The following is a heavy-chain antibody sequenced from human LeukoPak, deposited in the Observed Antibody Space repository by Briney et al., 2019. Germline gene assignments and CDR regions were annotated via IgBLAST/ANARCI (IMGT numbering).Heavy chain of an antibody. D-gene: IGHD1-1*01. J-gene: IGHJ4*02. CDR3: ARRGASHRTGTAIAALDY. CDR2: IYYSGST. Sequence: SETLSLTCTVSGGSISTYYWSWIRQPPGKGLEWIGYIYYSGSTNYNPSLKSRVTISVDTSKNQFSLKLSSVTAADTAVYYCARRGASHRTGTAIAALDYWGQGTLVTVSS. V-gene: IGHV4-59*08. CDR1: GGSISTYY.